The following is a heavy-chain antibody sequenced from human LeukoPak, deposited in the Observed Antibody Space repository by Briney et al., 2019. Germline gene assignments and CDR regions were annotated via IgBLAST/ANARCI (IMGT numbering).Heavy chain of an antibody. Sequence: ASVKVSCKASGYTFTGYYMYWVRQAPGQGLEWMGRINPNSGGTNYVQKFQGRVTMTRDTSISTAYMELSRLRSDDTAVYYCVLEVLSSGWVSWGQGTLVTVSS. V-gene: IGHV1-2*06. CDR3: VLEVLSSGWVS. D-gene: IGHD6-19*01. CDR1: GYTFTGYY. J-gene: IGHJ5*02. CDR2: INPNSGGT.